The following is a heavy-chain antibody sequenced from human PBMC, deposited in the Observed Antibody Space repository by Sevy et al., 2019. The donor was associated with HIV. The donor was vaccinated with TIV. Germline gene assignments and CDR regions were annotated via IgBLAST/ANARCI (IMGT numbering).Heavy chain of an antibody. CDR2: INQDGGEE. J-gene: IGHJ3*02. Sequence: GGSLRLSCAASGFIFSTYWMSWVRQAPGKGLEWVANINQDGGEEYYVDSVKGRFIISRDNAKKSLYLQMNSLRGEDTAVYYCARDRAAAHFDIWGQGTMVTVSS. V-gene: IGHV3-7*01. CDR1: GFIFSTYW. CDR3: ARDRAAAHFDI. D-gene: IGHD6-25*01.